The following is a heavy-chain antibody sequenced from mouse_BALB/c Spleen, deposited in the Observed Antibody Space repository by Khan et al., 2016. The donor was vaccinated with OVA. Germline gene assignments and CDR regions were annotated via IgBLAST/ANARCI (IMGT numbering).Heavy chain of an antibody. CDR2: IWSDGST. J-gene: IGHJ3*01. Sequence: QMQLEESGPGLVAPSQSLSITCTVSGFSLTGFGINWVRQPPGKGLEWLGMIWSDGSTDYNSVLKSRLSISKDDSKSQVFLKMNSLQTDDTARFYWAREIRLGGFAYWGQGTLVTVSA. CDR1: GFSLTGFG. D-gene: IGHD1-2*01. CDR3: AREIRLGGFAY. V-gene: IGHV2-6-7*01.